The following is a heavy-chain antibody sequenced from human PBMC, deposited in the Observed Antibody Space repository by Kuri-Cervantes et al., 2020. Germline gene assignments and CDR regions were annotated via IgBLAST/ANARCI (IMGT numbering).Heavy chain of an antibody. J-gene: IGHJ4*02. D-gene: IGHD6-6*01. CDR3: ASVARPLGY. Sequence: GESLKISCAASGFTFSSYAMHWVRQAPGKGLEWVAVIWYDGITKYYADSVKGRFTISRDNSKNTVSLQMDSLRAEDTAVYYCASVARPLGYWGQGTLVTVSS. V-gene: IGHV3-33*08. CDR2: IWYDGITK. CDR1: GFTFSSYA.